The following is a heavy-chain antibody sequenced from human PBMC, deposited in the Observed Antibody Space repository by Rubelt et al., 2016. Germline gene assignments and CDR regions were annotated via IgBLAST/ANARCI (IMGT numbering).Heavy chain of an antibody. CDR1: TFSSYA. J-gene: IGHJ3*02. V-gene: IGHV1-69*01. D-gene: IGHD3-16*02. CDR2: IIPIFGTA. CDR3: ARTIYSYGEPDAFDI. Sequence: TFSSYAISWVRQAPGQGLEWMGGIIPIFGTANYAQKFQGRVTITADESTSTAYMELSSLRSEDTAVYYCARTIYSYGEPDAFDIWGQGTLVTVSS.